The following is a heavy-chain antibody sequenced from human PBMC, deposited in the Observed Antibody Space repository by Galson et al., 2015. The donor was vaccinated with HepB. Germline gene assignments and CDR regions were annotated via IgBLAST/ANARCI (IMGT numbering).Heavy chain of an antibody. Sequence: ETLSLTCSVSHGSINNYYWSWIRQSPGNRPEWIGYIRYTGDTTYNPSLGYRVGMSVDTSINQVALWLTSVTAADTAVYYCARHPGRGSVGYAFDLWGQGTLVTVSA. CDR3: ARHPGRGSVGYAFDL. V-gene: IGHV4-59*08. CDR2: IRYTGDT. J-gene: IGHJ4*02. CDR1: HGSINNYY. D-gene: IGHD5-12*01.